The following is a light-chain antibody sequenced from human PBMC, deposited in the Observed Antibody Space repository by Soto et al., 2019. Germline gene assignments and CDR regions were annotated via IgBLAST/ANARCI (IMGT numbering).Light chain of an antibody. Sequence: EVVMTQSPATLSVSPGDGATLSCRASQNVNNNLAWYQQKPGQVPRLLIYDTSTRATDIPFMFSGGGSVTEFTLTISSLQSEDFAVYYCQQYNNWLLTFGGGTKVEIK. CDR3: QQYNNWLLT. J-gene: IGKJ4*01. V-gene: IGKV3-15*01. CDR1: QNVNNN. CDR2: DTS.